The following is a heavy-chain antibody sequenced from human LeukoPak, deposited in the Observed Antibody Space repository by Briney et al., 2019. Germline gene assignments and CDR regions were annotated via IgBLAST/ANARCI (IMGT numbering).Heavy chain of an antibody. CDR3: ARDSSGYYYSYYFDY. D-gene: IGHD3-22*01. V-gene: IGHV4-30-4*02. J-gene: IGHJ4*02. CDR2: IYYSGST. CDR1: GGSISSGDYY. Sequence: SETLSLTCTVSGGSISSGDYYWSWIRQPPGKGLEWIGYIYYSGSTYYNPSLKSRVTISVDTSKNQFSLKLSSVTAADTAVYYCARDSSGYYYSYYFDYWGQGTLVTVSS.